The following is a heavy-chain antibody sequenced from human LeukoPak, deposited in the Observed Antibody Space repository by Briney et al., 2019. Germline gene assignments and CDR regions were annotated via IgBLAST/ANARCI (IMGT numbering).Heavy chain of an antibody. D-gene: IGHD6-19*01. Sequence: SSETLSLTCTVSGGSISSSSYYWGWIRQPPGKGLEWIGTIYYRGSTYYNPSLKGRVTMSVDTSKNQFSLKLSSVTAADTAVYYCARHGGSAWYPQPHFDYWGQGTLVTVSS. V-gene: IGHV4-39*01. CDR3: ARHGGSAWYPQPHFDY. CDR1: GGSISSSSYY. J-gene: IGHJ4*02. CDR2: IYYRGST.